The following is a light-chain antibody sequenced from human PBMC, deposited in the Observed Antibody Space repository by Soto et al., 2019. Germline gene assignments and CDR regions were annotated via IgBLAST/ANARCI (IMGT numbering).Light chain of an antibody. J-gene: IGKJ1*01. CDR3: QQYDSYSWT. V-gene: IGKV1-5*01. CDR2: DSS. Sequence: DIQMTQSPSSLSASVGDRVTITCRTSQSINSYLNWYQQKQGEAPKLLIYDSSSLQSGVPSRFSGSGSGTEFTLTITSLQPDDFATYSCQQYDSYSWTFGQGTKVDIK. CDR1: QSINSY.